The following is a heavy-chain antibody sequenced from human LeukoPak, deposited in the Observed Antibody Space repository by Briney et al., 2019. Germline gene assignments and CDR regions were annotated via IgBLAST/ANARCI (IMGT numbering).Heavy chain of an antibody. V-gene: IGHV3-7*01. CDR2: IKQDGSEK. D-gene: IGHD6-13*01. CDR3: ARVAAVTDDAFGI. CDR1: GFTFSGYW. J-gene: IGHJ3*02. Sequence: PGGSLRLSCAASGFTFSGYWMSWVRQAPGKGLEWVANIKQDGSEKYYVDSVKGRFTISRDNAKNSLYLQMNSLRAEDTAVCYCARVAAVTDDAFGIWGQGTMVSVSS.